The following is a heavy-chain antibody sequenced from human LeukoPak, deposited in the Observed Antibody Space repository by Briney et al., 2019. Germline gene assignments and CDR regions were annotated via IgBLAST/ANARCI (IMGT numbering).Heavy chain of an antibody. J-gene: IGHJ4*02. V-gene: IGHV1-69*06. CDR2: IIPIFGTA. Sequence: SVKVSCKASGGTFSSYAISWVRQAPGQGLEWMGGIIPIFGTANYAQKFQGRVTITADKSTSTAYMELSSLRSEGTAVYYCAREGVATISGALDYWGQGTLVTVSS. D-gene: IGHD5-12*01. CDR3: AREGVATISGALDY. CDR1: GGTFSSYA.